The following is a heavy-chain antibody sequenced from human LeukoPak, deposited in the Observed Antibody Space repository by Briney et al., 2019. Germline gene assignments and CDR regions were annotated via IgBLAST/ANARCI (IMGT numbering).Heavy chain of an antibody. Sequence: GASVKVSCKASGYTFTGYYMHWVRQAPGQGLEWMGWINPHSGGTNYAQKFQGRVTMTRDTSISTAYMELSRLRSDDTAVYYCAREEADYGSGSDYWGQGTLVTVSS. CDR1: GYTFTGYY. CDR2: INPHSGGT. J-gene: IGHJ4*02. V-gene: IGHV1-2*02. D-gene: IGHD3-10*01. CDR3: AREEADYGSGSDY.